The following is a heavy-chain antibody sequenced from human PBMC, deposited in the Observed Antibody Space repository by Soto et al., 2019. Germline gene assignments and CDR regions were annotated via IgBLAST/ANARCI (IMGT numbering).Heavy chain of an antibody. CDR1: GGTFSRHA. CDR2: IIPIFGTA. V-gene: IGHV1-69*01. J-gene: IGHJ4*02. Sequence: QVQLVQSGAEVRKPGSSVKVSCKASGGTFSRHAISCVRQAPGQGLEWMGGIIPIFGTANHAQKFQGRVTIIADESTSTVYMELSSLRSEDTAMYYCARGWGYDSNDDYYAYWGQGTLVIVSS. D-gene: IGHD3-22*01. CDR3: ARGWGYDSNDDYYAY.